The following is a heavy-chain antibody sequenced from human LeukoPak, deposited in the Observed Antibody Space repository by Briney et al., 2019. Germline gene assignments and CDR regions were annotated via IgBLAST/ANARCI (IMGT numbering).Heavy chain of an antibody. CDR3: ARVPFTYFDY. J-gene: IGHJ4*02. Sequence: GGSLRLSCAASGFTLSSYWMSWVRQAPGKGREWVANIKQDGSEKYYVDSVKGRFTISRDNAKNSLYLQMNSLRAEDTAVYYCARVPFTYFDYWGQGTLVTVSS. CDR2: IKQDGSEK. CDR1: GFTLSSYW. V-gene: IGHV3-7*01.